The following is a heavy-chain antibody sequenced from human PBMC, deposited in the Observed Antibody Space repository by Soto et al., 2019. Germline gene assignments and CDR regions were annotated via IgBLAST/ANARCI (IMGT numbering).Heavy chain of an antibody. CDR2: ISTTGGGT. Sequence: GSLGVSCAVSGFKFSNYAISWVRQAPGKGLEWVSLISTTGGGTYYADSVKGRFTISRDNSHNTLYLQVHSLTAEDTAVYYCAKDRRAGGNSAFYFHFWGPGAQVPVS. J-gene: IGHJ4*02. CDR1: GFKFSNYA. D-gene: IGHD3-16*01. V-gene: IGHV3-23*01. CDR3: AKDRRAGGNSAFYFHF.